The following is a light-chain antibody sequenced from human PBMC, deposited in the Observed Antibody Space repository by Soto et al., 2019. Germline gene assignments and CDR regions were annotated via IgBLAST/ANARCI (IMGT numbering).Light chain of an antibody. V-gene: IGLV2-8*02. CDR3: SSYTGGNPSYV. J-gene: IGLJ1*01. CDR2: EVT. CDR1: SSDVGGYDY. Sequence: QSALTQPPSASRSPGQSVTISYTGTSSDVGGYDYVSWYQQHPGKAPKLMIYEVTIRPSGVSDRFSGSKSGNTASLTVSGLQAEDEADYYCSSYTGGNPSYVFGTGTKVTVL.